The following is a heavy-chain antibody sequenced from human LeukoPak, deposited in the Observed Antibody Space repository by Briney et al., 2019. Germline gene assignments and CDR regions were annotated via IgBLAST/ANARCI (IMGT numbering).Heavy chain of an antibody. CDR1: GGSISSYY. J-gene: IGHJ6*03. V-gene: IGHV4-4*09. Sequence: PSETLFLTCTVSGGSISSYYWSWIRQPPGKGLEWIGYIYTSGSTNYNPSLKSRVTISVDTSKNQFSLKLSSVTAADTAVYYCARHMSGRIAAAVGSYYYYYYMDVWGKGTTVTVSS. D-gene: IGHD6-13*01. CDR3: ARHMSGRIAAAVGSYYYYYYMDV. CDR2: IYTSGST.